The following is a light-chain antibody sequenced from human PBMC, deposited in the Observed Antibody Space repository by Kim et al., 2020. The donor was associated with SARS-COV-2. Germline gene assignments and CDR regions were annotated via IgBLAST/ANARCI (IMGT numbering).Light chain of an antibody. J-gene: IGLJ3*02. CDR3: HSYAGNNNLV. CDR2: EVT. V-gene: IGLV2-8*01. CDR1: SSAVGLYDF. Sequence: GQSVPISCPGTSSAVGLYDFVSWYQHRPGKAPQLIIYEVTTRPSGVPDRFSGSKSGNTASLTVSGLQAEDEADYYCHSYAGNNNLVFGGGTKLTVL.